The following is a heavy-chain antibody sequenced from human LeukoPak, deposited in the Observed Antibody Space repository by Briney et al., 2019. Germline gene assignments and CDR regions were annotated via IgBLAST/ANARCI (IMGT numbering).Heavy chain of an antibody. CDR3: ARPVGSGPLGYFDY. J-gene: IGHJ4*02. CDR1: GLTFSNSY. Sequence: GESLKISCAASGLTFSNSYMSWIRQAPGKGLEWISYISNSGSTIFYADSVKDRFTISRDNAKNSLYLQMNSLRAEDTAVYYCARPVGSGPLGYFDYWGQGTLVTVSS. CDR2: ISNSGSTI. D-gene: IGHD3-3*01. V-gene: IGHV3-11*01.